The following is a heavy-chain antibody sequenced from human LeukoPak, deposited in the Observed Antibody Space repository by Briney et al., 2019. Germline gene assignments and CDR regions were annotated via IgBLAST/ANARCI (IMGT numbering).Heavy chain of an antibody. J-gene: IGHJ4*02. Sequence: RGSLRLSCAASGFTFSSYWMHWVRQAPGKGLVWVSRINSDGSSTSYADSVKGRFTISRDNAKNTLYLQMNSLRAEDTAVYYCARGGYSYGLFSKVFPLDYWGQGTLVTVSS. CDR2: INSDGSST. D-gene: IGHD5-18*01. V-gene: IGHV3-74*01. CDR3: ARGGYSYGLFSKVFPLDY. CDR1: GFTFSSYW.